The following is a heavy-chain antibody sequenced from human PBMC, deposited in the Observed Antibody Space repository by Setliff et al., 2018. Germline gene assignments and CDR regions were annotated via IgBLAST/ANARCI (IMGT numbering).Heavy chain of an antibody. J-gene: IGHJ5*02. V-gene: IGHV4-34*01. CDR1: GGSFSGYY. D-gene: IGHD6-13*01. Sequence: SETLSLTCAVYGGSFSGYYWNWIRQPPGKGLEWIGEIHHSGSTNYNPSLKSRLTISVDTSKNQFSLSLSTVTAADTAVYYCAGGAFGSRWYVRPWFDPWGQGTLVTVSS. CDR3: AGGAFGSRWYVRPWFDP. CDR2: IHHSGST.